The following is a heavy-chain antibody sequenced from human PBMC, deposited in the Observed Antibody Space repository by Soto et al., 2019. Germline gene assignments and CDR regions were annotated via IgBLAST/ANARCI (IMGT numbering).Heavy chain of an antibody. D-gene: IGHD2-8*01. Sequence: PGGSLRPSCAGSGFTLSGQYIGWIRPAPGKGLEWVSYLSGSGATTYYSDSVKGRFTISRDNAKNSLYLHLTNLGVTDTAVYYCARTRPDIVQMVGETPGYYGMDVWGPGTTVTVSS. CDR3: ARTRPDIVQMVGETPGYYGMDV. CDR1: GFTLSGQY. J-gene: IGHJ6*02. V-gene: IGHV3-11*01. CDR2: LSGSGATT.